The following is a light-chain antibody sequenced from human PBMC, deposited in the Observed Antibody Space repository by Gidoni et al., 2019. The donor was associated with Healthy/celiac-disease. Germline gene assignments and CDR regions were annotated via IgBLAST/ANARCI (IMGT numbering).Light chain of an antibody. CDR1: QSLLHSNGYNS. CDR3: MQALQTLWT. Sequence: DIVMTQSPLSLPVTPGEPASISCRSSQSLLHSNGYNSLDWYLQKPGQSPQLLIYLGSNRASGVPDRFSGSGSGTDFTLKISRVEAEDVGVYYCMQALQTLWTFXQXTKVEIK. J-gene: IGKJ1*01. CDR2: LGS. V-gene: IGKV2-28*01.